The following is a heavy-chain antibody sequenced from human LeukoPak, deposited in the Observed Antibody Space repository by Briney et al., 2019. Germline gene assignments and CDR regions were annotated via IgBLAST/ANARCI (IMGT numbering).Heavy chain of an antibody. CDR2: ISWISGSI. D-gene: IGHD6-13*01. J-gene: IGHJ4*02. CDR1: GFTFDDYA. V-gene: IGHV3-9*01. CDR3: AKGGGIKAAAGDY. Sequence: GGSLRLSCAASGFTFDDYAMHWVRQAPGKGLEWVSGISWISGSIGYADSVKGRFTISRDNAKNSLYLQMNSLRAEDTALYYCAKGGGIKAAAGDYWGQGTLVTVSS.